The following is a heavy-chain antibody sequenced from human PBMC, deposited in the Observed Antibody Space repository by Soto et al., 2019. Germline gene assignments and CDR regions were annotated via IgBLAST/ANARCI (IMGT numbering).Heavy chain of an antibody. D-gene: IGHD4-4*01. J-gene: IGHJ4*02. CDR3: ARDGDYIHPPLDY. CDR1: GFIFNNYF. V-gene: IGHV3-7*01. CDR2: IKQDGSEK. Sequence: GGSLRLSCAASGFIFNNYFMSWVRQAPGKGLEWVANIKQDGSEKYYVDSVRGRFTISRDNTKNSVYLEMNSLRAEDTAVYYCARDGDYIHPPLDYWGQGTLVTVSS.